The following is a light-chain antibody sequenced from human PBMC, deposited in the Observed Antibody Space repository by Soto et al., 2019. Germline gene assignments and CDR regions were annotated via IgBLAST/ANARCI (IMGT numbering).Light chain of an antibody. CDR1: QSISSW. V-gene: IGKV1-5*01. Sequence: DIQMTQSPSTLSASVGDRVTITCRASQSISSWLAWYQQKPGKAPKLLIYDASSLESGVPSRFSGSGSGTEFTLTISSLQPDDFATYYCQQYNSQDWTVGQGTKVDIK. CDR3: QQYNSQDWT. CDR2: DAS. J-gene: IGKJ1*01.